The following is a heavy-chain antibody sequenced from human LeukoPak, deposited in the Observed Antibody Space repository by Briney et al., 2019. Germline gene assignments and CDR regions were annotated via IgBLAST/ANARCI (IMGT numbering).Heavy chain of an antibody. J-gene: IGHJ5*01. CDR2: INHSGST. CDR1: GGSFSGYY. Sequence: PSGTLSLTCAVYGGSFSGYYWSWIRQPPGKGLEWIGEINHSGSTNYNPSLKSRVTISVDTSKNQFSLKLSSVTAADTAVYYCARGDYGDYPPFDPWGQGTLVTVSS. D-gene: IGHD4-17*01. V-gene: IGHV4-34*01. CDR3: ARGDYGDYPPFDP.